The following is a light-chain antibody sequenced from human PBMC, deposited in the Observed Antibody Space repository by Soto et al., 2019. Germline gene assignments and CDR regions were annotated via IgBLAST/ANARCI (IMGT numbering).Light chain of an antibody. CDR2: VNS. CDR1: SSNIGAGYD. CDR3: QSYDTSLNGL. J-gene: IGLJ3*02. V-gene: IGLV1-40*01. Sequence: QSVLTQPPSVSGAPGQRVTISCTGNSSNIGAGYDVHWYQQLPGTAPKLLIFVNSNRPSGVPDRFSGSKSGTSASLAITGLQAEDEADYYCQSYDTSLNGLFGGGTKVPVL.